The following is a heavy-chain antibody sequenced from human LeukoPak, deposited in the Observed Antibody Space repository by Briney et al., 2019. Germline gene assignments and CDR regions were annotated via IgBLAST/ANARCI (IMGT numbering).Heavy chain of an antibody. D-gene: IGHD3-22*01. CDR2: INAGNGNT. Sequence: ASVKVSCKASGYTFTSYAMHWVRQAPGQRLEWMGWINAGNGNTKYSQKFQGRVTITRDTSASTAYMELSSLRSEDTAVYYCARDHRDYDSSGYYCDYWGQGTLVTVSS. J-gene: IGHJ4*02. V-gene: IGHV1-3*01. CDR1: GYTFTSYA. CDR3: ARDHRDYDSSGYYCDY.